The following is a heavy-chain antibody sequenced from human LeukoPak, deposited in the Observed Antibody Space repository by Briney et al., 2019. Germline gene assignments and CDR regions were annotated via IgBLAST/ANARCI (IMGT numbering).Heavy chain of an antibody. Sequence: SGGSLRLSCAASGFTFDDCAMHWVRQAPGKGLEWVANINEDGSQKNFVDSVKGRFTISRDNAKNSLYLQINSLRAEDTAVYYCGRDMDVWGQGSTVTVSS. V-gene: IGHV3-7*01. CDR1: GFTFDDCA. D-gene: IGHD3-10*01. CDR3: GRDMDV. CDR2: INEDGSQK. J-gene: IGHJ6*02.